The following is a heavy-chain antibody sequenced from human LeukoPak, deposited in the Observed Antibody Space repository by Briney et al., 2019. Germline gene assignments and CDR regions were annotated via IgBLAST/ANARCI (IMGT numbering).Heavy chain of an antibody. Sequence: ASVKVSCKASGYTFTSYDINWVRQATGQGLEWMGWMNPNSGNTGYAQKFQGRVTITRNTSISTAYMELSSLRSEDTAVYYCARDGSRIFGVVSFFDYWGQGTLVTISS. CDR2: MNPNSGNT. CDR1: GYTFTSYD. J-gene: IGHJ4*02. V-gene: IGHV1-8*03. CDR3: ARDGSRIFGVVSFFDY. D-gene: IGHD3-3*01.